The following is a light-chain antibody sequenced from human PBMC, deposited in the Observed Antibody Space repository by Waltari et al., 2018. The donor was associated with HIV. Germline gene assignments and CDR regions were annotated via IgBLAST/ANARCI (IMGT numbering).Light chain of an antibody. V-gene: IGKV3-15*01. CDR1: QSVSSN. CDR3: QQYNNWPRWT. J-gene: IGKJ1*01. Sequence: EIVMTQSPATLSVSPGERATLSCRDSQSVSSNLAWYQHKPGQAPRLLIYGASTSATGIPARLSGSGSGTEFTLTISSLQSEDFAVYYCQQYNNWPRWTFGQGTKVEIK. CDR2: GAS.